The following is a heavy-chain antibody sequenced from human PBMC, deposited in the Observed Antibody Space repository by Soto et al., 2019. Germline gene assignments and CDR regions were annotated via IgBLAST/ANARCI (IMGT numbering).Heavy chain of an antibody. Sequence: GASGNVSWKSSCYTFTSCGSRWVRQAPGQGLEWMGWISAYNGNTNYAQKLQGRVTMTTDTSTSTAYMELRSLRSDDTAVYYCARDGSFGVVNWFDPWGQGTLVTVSS. CDR2: ISAYNGNT. V-gene: IGHV1-18*01. D-gene: IGHD3-3*01. J-gene: IGHJ5*02. CDR1: CYTFTSCG. CDR3: ARDGSFGVVNWFDP.